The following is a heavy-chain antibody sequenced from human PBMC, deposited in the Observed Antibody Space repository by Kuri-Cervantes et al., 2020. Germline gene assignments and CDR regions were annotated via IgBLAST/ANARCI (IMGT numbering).Heavy chain of an antibody. CDR3: AKFSNLLPLGYCSGGSCYPRYFDY. CDR2: IYTSGTT. V-gene: IGHV4-4*07. D-gene: IGHD2-15*01. Sequence: SETLSLTCNVSGGSISSYFWSWIRQLAGRGLEWIGRIYTSGTTNYNPSLKSRVTMSVETSKNQFSLKLSSVTAADTAVYYCAKFSNLLPLGYCSGGSCYPRYFDYWGQGTLVTVSS. J-gene: IGHJ4*02. CDR1: GGSISSYF.